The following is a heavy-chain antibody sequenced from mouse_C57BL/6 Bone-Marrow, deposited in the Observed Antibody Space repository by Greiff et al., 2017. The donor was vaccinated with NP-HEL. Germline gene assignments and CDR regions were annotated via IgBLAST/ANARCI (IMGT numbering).Heavy chain of an antibody. D-gene: IGHD1-1*01. CDR2: IYPGDGDT. CDR3: ARRGSSYCWYFDV. CDR1: GYAFSSSW. V-gene: IGHV1-82*01. J-gene: IGHJ1*03. Sequence: VKVVESGPELVKPGASVKISCKASGYAFSSSWMNWVKQRPGKGLEWIGRIYPGDGDTNYNGKFKGKATLTADKSSSTAYMQLSSLTSEDSAVYFCARRGSSYCWYFDVWGTGTTVTVSS.